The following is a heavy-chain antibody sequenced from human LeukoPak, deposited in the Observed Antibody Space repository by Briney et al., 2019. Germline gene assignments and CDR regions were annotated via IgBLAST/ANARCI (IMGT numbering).Heavy chain of an antibody. CDR2: ISGSADS. V-gene: IGHV3-23*01. CDR3: AKETGWSPLGEDDH. D-gene: IGHD3-16*01. Sequence: GGSLRLSCAASGFIFSNYAMTRVRQAPGRGLEWVAGISGSADSSYADSVKGRFTISRDNSKNTLYLQLNSLTGEDTAVYFCAKETGWSPLGEDDHWGQGILVSVSS. CDR1: GFIFSNYA. J-gene: IGHJ4*02.